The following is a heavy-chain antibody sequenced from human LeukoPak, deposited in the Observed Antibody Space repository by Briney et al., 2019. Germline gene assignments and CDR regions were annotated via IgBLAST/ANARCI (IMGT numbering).Heavy chain of an antibody. V-gene: IGHV5-51*01. CDR3: ARQHGLADY. CDR1: GYSFSSYW. CDR2: IYPGASDT. J-gene: IGHJ4*02. Sequence: RGESLKISCKGSGYSFSSYWIGWVRQMPGKGLEWMGGIYPGASDTRISPSFQGQVTISADKSISTAYLQWSSLKASDTAIYYCARQHGLADYWGQGTLVTVSS. D-gene: IGHD5-24*01.